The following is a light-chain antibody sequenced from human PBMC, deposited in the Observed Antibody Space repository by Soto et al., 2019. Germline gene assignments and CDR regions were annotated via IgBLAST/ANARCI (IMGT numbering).Light chain of an antibody. J-gene: IGLJ1*01. V-gene: IGLV2-8*01. CDR3: SSYADSNNYV. CDR2: DVS. CDR1: SSDVGGYNC. Sequence: QSALTQPPSASGSPGQSVTISCTGTSSDVGGYNCVSWYQQHPGKAPKLMISDVSKRPSGVPDRFSGSKSGNTASLTVSGLQAEDEADYYCSSYADSNNYVFGTGTKVTVL.